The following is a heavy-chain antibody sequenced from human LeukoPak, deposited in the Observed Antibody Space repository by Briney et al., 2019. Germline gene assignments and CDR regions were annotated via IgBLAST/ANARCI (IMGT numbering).Heavy chain of an antibody. CDR2: INPSGGST. Sequence: ASVKVSCKASGFSLTSNYMHWVRQAPGQGLEWMGIINPSGGSTSYAQKFQGRVTMTRDTSTSTVYMELSSLRSEDTAMYYCARVSGVVKTTMVTSPEYYFEYWGQGTLVTVSS. J-gene: IGHJ4*02. V-gene: IGHV1-46*01. CDR3: ARVSGVVKTTMVTSPEYYFEY. D-gene: IGHD5-18*01. CDR1: GFSLTSNY.